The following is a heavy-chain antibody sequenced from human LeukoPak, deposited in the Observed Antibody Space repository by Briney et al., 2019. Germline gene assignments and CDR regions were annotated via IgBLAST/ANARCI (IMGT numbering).Heavy chain of an antibody. D-gene: IGHD2-2*02. CDR3: AREPIVVVPAAISPRGFDY. Sequence: GRSLRLSCAASGFTFSSYAMHWVRQAPGKGLEWVAVISYDGSNKYYADSVKGRSTISRDNSKNTLYLQMNSLRAEDTAVYYCAREPIVVVPAAISPRGFDYWGQGTLVTVSS. CDR1: GFTFSSYA. V-gene: IGHV3-30-3*01. CDR2: ISYDGSNK. J-gene: IGHJ4*02.